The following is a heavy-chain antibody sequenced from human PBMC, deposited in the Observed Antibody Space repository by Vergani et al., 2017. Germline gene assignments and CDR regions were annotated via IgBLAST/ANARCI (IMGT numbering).Heavy chain of an antibody. V-gene: IGHV3-11*05. J-gene: IGHJ6*03. Sequence: QVQLVESGGGLVKPGKSLRLSCVASGFTLSDYYMSWIRQAPGKGLEWVSYISSSSSYTNYADSVKGRFTISRDNAKNSLYLQMNSLKTEDTAVYYCTTVPPSYSYYYYYYYMDVWGKGP. D-gene: IGHD2-21*01. CDR1: GFTLSDYY. CDR3: TTVPPSYSYYYYYYYMDV. CDR2: ISSSSSYT.